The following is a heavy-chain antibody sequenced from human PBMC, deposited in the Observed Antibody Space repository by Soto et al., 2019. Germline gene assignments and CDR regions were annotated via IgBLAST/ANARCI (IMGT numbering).Heavy chain of an antibody. CDR3: AKRDDFWSGYYRYFDY. Sequence: EVQLLESGGGLVQPGGSLRLSCAASGFTFSSYAMSWVRQAPGKGLEWVSAISGSGGSTYYADSVKGRFTISRDNSKNTLYLQMNSLRAEDTAVYYCAKRDDFWSGYYRYFDYWGQGTLVTVSS. J-gene: IGHJ4*02. CDR2: ISGSGGST. D-gene: IGHD3-3*01. V-gene: IGHV3-23*01. CDR1: GFTFSSYA.